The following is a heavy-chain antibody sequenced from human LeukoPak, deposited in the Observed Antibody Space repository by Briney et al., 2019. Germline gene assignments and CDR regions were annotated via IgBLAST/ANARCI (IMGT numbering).Heavy chain of an antibody. J-gene: IGHJ5*02. D-gene: IGHD1-7*01. CDR1: GFTFSSNG. CDR3: ARELELIDP. Sequence: PGGSLRLSCAASGFTFSSNGMNWVRQAPGKGLEWVSYISAAGGTIYYADSVKGRFTISRDNAKNSLYLQMNSLRAEDTAVYYCARELELIDPWGQGTLVTVSS. V-gene: IGHV3-48*04. CDR2: ISAAGGTI.